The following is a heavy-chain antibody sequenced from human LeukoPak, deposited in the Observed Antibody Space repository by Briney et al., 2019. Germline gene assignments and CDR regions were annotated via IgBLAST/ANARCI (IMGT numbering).Heavy chain of an antibody. Sequence: SETLSLTCTVSGYSISSGYYWGWLRQPPGKGLEWIGSIYHSGSTYYNPSLKSRVTISVDTSKNQFSLKLSSVTAADTAVYYCARGKWFGELLSFDYWGQGTLVTVSS. V-gene: IGHV4-38-2*02. CDR1: GYSISSGYY. CDR2: IYHSGST. CDR3: ARGKWFGELLSFDY. D-gene: IGHD3-10*01. J-gene: IGHJ4*01.